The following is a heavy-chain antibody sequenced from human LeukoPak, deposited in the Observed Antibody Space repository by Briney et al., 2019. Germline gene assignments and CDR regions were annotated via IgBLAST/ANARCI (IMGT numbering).Heavy chain of an antibody. D-gene: IGHD1-7*01. CDR1: GFTFTNYA. J-gene: IGHJ4*02. V-gene: IGHV3-23*01. CDR2: ISGSGDDT. CDR3: AKDERNWNYNLASQTYD. Sequence: GGSLRLSCAASGFTFTNYAMSWVRQAPGKGLEWVSMISGSGDDTYYADSVKGRFIISRDNSKNTLYLQMNSLRAEDTAIYYCAKDERNWNYNLASQTYDWGQGTLVTVSS.